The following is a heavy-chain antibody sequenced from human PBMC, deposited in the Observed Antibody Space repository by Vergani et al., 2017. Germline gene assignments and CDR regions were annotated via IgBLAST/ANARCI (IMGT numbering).Heavy chain of an antibody. Sequence: EVQLLESGGGLVQPGGSLRLSCAASGFTFSSYAMSWVRQAPGKGLEWVSAISGSGGSTYYADSVKGRITISRDNSKNTLYLQMKSLRAEDTAVYYCAKASQVVVVTGDAFDIWGQGTMVTVSS. D-gene: IGHD2-21*02. J-gene: IGHJ3*02. CDR2: ISGSGGST. CDR3: AKASQVVVVTGDAFDI. V-gene: IGHV3-23*01. CDR1: GFTFSSYA.